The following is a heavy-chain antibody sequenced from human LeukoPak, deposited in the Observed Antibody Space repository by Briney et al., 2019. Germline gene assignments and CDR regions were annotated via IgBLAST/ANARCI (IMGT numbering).Heavy chain of an antibody. Sequence: SETLSLTCTVSGGSISSYYWSWIRQPAGSGLEWIGHIYTSGSTNYNPSLKSRVSMSIDTSKNQFFLKLSSMTAADTAVYFCARGGLYDSSEPDDAFDIRGQGTMATVSS. J-gene: IGHJ3*02. V-gene: IGHV4-4*07. D-gene: IGHD3-22*01. CDR2: IYTSGST. CDR3: ARGGLYDSSEPDDAFDI. CDR1: GGSISSYY.